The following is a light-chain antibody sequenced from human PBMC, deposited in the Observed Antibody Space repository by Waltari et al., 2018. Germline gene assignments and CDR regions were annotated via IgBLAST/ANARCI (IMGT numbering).Light chain of an antibody. CDR3: QQYNTWPRT. J-gene: IGKJ1*01. CDR2: GAS. CDR1: QSVSRK. Sequence: DIVMPQSPDTLSVSPGERATLSCRASQSVSRKLAWYQQKPGQAPRLLIYGASTRATGIPARFSGSGSGTEFTLTISSLQSEDFAVYYCQQYNTWPRTFGQGAKVEIK. V-gene: IGKV3-15*01.